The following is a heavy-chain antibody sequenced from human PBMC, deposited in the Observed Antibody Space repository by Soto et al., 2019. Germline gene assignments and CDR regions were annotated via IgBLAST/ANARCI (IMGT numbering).Heavy chain of an antibody. CDR2: IPTKRRNYIT. CDR3: ACTRGAFGY. J-gene: IGHJ4*02. Sequence: EVQLVESGGGLVQPGGSLRLSCAASGFSFSDHFMDWVRQAPGKGLQWVGRIPTKRRNYITEYAASLEGRFGIPSDDSKHSLYLQVNRLKTEDTSVYFCACTRGAFGYWGQGTLVTVSS. V-gene: IGHV3-72*01. CDR1: GFSFSDHF. D-gene: IGHD2-2*01.